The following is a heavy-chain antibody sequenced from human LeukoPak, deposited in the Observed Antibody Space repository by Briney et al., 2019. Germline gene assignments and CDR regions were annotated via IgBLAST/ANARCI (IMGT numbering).Heavy chain of an antibody. CDR3: ARDLGKITMVRGVRAGIDP. CDR1: GGTFSSYA. D-gene: IGHD3-10*01. J-gene: IGHJ5*02. CDR2: IIPIFGTA. V-gene: IGHV1-69*05. Sequence: SVKVSCKASGGTFSSYAISWVRQAPGQGLEWMGGIIPIFGTANYAQKFQGRVTITTDESTSTAYMELSSLRSEDTAVYYCARDLGKITMVRGVRAGIDPWGQGTLVTVSS.